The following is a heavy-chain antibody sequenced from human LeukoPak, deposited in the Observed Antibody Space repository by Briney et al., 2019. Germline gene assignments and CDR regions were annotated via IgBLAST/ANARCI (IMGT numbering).Heavy chain of an antibody. CDR3: ATSRTGYYVRVTLDY. CDR1: GYTLTELS. J-gene: IGHJ4*02. D-gene: IGHD3-9*01. V-gene: IGHV1-24*01. Sequence: GASVKVSCKVSGYTLTELSMHWVGQAPGKGLEWMGGFDPEDGETIYAQKFQGRVTMTEDTSTDTAYMELSSLRSEDTAVYYCATSRTGYYVRVTLDYWGQGTLVTVSS. CDR2: FDPEDGET.